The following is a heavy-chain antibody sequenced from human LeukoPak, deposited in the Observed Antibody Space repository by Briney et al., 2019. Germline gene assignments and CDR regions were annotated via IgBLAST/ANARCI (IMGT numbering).Heavy chain of an antibody. CDR1: GFTFSSYD. J-gene: IGHJ5*02. CDR2: IYSGGST. CDR3: ARAEYNDWFDP. D-gene: IGHD3-16*01. Sequence: TGGSLRLSCAASGFTFSSYDIHWVRQAPGKGLEWVSVIYSGGSTYYADSVKGRFTISRDNSKNTLYLQMNSLRAEDTAVYYCARAEYNDWFDPWGQGTLVTVSS. V-gene: IGHV3-66*01.